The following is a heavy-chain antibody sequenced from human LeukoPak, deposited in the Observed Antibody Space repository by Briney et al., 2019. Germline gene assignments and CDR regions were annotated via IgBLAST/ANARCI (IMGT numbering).Heavy chain of an antibody. D-gene: IGHD6-13*01. CDR2: ISYDGSDK. J-gene: IGHJ4*02. CDR1: GFTFSSYA. V-gene: IGHV3-30-3*01. Sequence: GGSLRLSCAASGFTFSSYAMHWVRQAPGKGLEWVAVISYDGSDKYYADSVKGRFTISRDNSKNTLYLQMNSLRAEDTAVYYCARDEAAAFDYWGQGTLVTVSS. CDR3: ARDEAAAFDY.